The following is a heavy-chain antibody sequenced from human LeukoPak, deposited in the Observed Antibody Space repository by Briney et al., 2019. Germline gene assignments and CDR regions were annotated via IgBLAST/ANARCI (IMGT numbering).Heavy chain of an antibody. D-gene: IGHD2-15*01. V-gene: IGHV3-23*01. J-gene: IGHJ6*02. CDR1: GFTFSSYA. CDR2: ISGSGGST. Sequence: PGGSLRLSCTASGFTFSSYAMSWVRQAPGNGLEWVSAISGSGGSTYYADSVKGRFTISRDNSKNTLYLQMNSLRAEDTAVYYCAKDGRYCSGGSPCWVYYYGMDVWGQGTTVTVSS. CDR3: AKDGRYCSGGSPCWVYYYGMDV.